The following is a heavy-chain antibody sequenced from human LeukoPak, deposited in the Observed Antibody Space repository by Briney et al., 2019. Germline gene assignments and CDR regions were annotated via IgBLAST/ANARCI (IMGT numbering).Heavy chain of an antibody. CDR3: ARAPLYSSSHEYFQH. CDR1: GFTFSDNY. CDR2: ISSSSSTI. V-gene: IGHV3-48*01. J-gene: IGHJ1*01. Sequence: GGSLRLSCAASGFTFSDNYMNWVRQAPGKGLEWVSYISSSSSTIYYADSVKGRFTISRDNAKNSLYLQMNSLRAEDTAVYYCARAPLYSSSHEYFQHWGQGTLVTVSS. D-gene: IGHD6-6*01.